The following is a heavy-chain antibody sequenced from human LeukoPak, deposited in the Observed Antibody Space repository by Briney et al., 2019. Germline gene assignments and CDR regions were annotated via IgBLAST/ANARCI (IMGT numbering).Heavy chain of an antibody. D-gene: IGHD3-3*01. J-gene: IGHJ1*01. CDR3: ARARQEWLLSRAYFQH. CDR2: IYYSGST. V-gene: IGHV4-59*08. Sequence: SETLSLTCTVSGGSISSYYWSWIRQPPGKGLEWIGYIYYSGSTNYNPSLKSRVTISVDTSKNQFSLKLSSVTAADTAVYYCARARQEWLLSRAYFQHWGQGTLVTVSS. CDR1: GGSISSYY.